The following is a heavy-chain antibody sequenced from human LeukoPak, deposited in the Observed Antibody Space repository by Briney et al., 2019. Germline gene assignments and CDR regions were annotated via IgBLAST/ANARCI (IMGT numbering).Heavy chain of an antibody. V-gene: IGHV4-38-2*02. CDR1: GYSISSGYY. D-gene: IGHD6-13*01. Sequence: SETLSLTCTVSGYSISSGYYWGWIRQPPGKGLEWIGSIYHSGSTYYNPSLKSRVTISVDTSKNQFSLKLSSVTAADTAVYYCARGAYSSSPHYYYYMDVWGKGTTVTVSS. CDR2: IYHSGST. J-gene: IGHJ6*03. CDR3: ARGAYSSSPHYYYYMDV.